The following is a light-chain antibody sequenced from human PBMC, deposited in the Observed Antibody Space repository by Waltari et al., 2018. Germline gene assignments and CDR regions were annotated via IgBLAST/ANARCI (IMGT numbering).Light chain of an antibody. CDR2: DAS. V-gene: IGKV3-15*01. CDR3: QQYNNCLYT. CDR1: QSASTH. Sequence: ERVMTQSPATRSVSPGETATLSCRASQSASTHLAWHQQKAGQAPRLLIYDASIMATGVPARFSGSGAGTEFTLTITGLQPEDFAVYYCQQYNNCLYTFGQGTKLEIK. J-gene: IGKJ2*01.